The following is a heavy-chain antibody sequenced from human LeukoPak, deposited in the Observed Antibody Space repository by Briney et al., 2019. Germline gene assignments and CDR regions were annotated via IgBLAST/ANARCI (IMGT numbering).Heavy chain of an antibody. CDR3: AKAPTKEEEWLLLNYFDY. CDR1: GFTLSSYA. CDR2: ISGSGTRT. D-gene: IGHD3-22*01. Sequence: GGSLRLSCVGSGFTLSSYAMSWVRQAPGKGLEWVLAISGSGTRTYYADSVKGRFTISRDNSKNTLYLQMNSLRAEDTAVYYCAKAPTKEEEWLLLNYFDYWGQGTLVTVSS. J-gene: IGHJ4*02. V-gene: IGHV3-23*01.